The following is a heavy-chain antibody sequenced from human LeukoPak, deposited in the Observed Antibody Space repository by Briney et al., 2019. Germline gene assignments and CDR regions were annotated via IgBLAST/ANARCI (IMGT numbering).Heavy chain of an antibody. J-gene: IGHJ4*02. D-gene: IGHD4-17*01. CDR2: ISGSGGST. CDR3: AKGDDYGDDIDY. V-gene: IGHV3-23*01. Sequence: GGSLRLSCAASGFTFSSYAMSWVRQAPGKGLEWVSAISGSGGSTYYADSVKGRFTISRDNSKNTLYLQMNSLSAEDTAVYYCAKGDDYGDDIDYWGQGALVTVSS. CDR1: GFTFSSYA.